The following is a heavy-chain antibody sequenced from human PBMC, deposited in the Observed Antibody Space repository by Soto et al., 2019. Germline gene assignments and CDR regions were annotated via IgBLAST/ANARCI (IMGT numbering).Heavy chain of an antibody. Sequence: SVKVSCKASGGTFSSYTISWVRQAPGQGLEWMGRIIPILGIANYAQKFQGRVTITADKSTSTAYMELSSLRSEDTAVDDCAGLGSQLLDYWGQRNLVTVSS. V-gene: IGHV1-69*02. D-gene: IGHD1-7*01. J-gene: IGHJ4*02. CDR1: GGTFSSYT. CDR2: IIPILGIA. CDR3: AGLGSQLLDY.